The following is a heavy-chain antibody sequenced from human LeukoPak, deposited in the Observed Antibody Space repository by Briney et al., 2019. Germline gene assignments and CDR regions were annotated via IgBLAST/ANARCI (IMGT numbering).Heavy chain of an antibody. CDR2: MNTNSGNT. Sequence: SVKVSCKASGYTFTSYDINWVRQATGQGLEWMGWMNTNSGNTGYAQKFQGRVTITRNTSISTAYVELSSLRSEDTAVYYCARVSVLRFLEWSHYYMDVWGKETTVTVSS. CDR3: ARVSVLRFLEWSHYYMDV. J-gene: IGHJ6*03. V-gene: IGHV1-8*03. CDR1: GYTFTSYD. D-gene: IGHD3-3*01.